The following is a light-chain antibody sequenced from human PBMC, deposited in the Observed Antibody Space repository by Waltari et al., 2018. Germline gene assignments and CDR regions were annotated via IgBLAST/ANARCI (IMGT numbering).Light chain of an antibody. V-gene: IGLV3-21*04. Sequence: SYVLTQPPSVSVAPGETARISCGGNNIGSISVHWYQQKAGQAPVLVRSYDADRPSGIPERFSGSNSGNTATLTINRVEVGDEADYYCQVWDTGSDHVIFGGGTKLTV. CDR3: QVWDTGSDHVI. J-gene: IGLJ2*01. CDR1: NIGSIS. CDR2: YDA.